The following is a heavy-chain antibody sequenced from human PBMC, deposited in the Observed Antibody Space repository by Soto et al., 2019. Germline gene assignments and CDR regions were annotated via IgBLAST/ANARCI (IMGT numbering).Heavy chain of an antibody. V-gene: IGHV6-1*01. D-gene: IGHD1-1*01. CDR2: TRYTSKWSY. Sequence: SQTLSLTCAISVDSVSSPSATWEWIRQSPSRGLEWLGSTRYTSKWSYEYALSVKGRITISPDTSKNHFSLQLESVTPEDTDVPYCLRVDWNDAGSWGQGTLVTVSS. CDR1: VDSVSSPSAT. CDR3: LRVDWNDAGS. J-gene: IGHJ5*02.